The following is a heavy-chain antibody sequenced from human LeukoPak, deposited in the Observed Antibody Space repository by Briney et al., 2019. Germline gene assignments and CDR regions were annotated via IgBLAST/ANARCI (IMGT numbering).Heavy chain of an antibody. J-gene: IGHJ3*02. Sequence: ASVKVSCKASGGTFISYAISWVRQAPGQGLEWMGRIIPILGIANYAQKFQGRVTITADKSTSTAYMELSSLRSEDTAVYYCARNTVLRFLEWLLYGAFDIWGQGTMVTVSS. CDR3: ARNTVLRFLEWLLYGAFDI. D-gene: IGHD3-3*01. CDR2: IIPILGIA. CDR1: GGTFISYA. V-gene: IGHV1-69*04.